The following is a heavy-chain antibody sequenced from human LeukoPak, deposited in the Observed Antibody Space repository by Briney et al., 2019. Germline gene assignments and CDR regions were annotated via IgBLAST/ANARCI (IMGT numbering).Heavy chain of an antibody. Sequence: GGSLRLSCAASGFTVSSNYMSWVRQAPGKGLEWVSVINSGGSTYYADSVKGRFTISRDNSKNTLYLQMNSLRAEDTAVYYCAREAPFYCSSTSCYGGGWFDPWGQGTLVTVSS. V-gene: IGHV3-66*02. CDR1: GFTVSSNY. CDR3: AREAPFYCSSTSCYGGGWFDP. D-gene: IGHD2-2*01. J-gene: IGHJ5*02. CDR2: INSGGST.